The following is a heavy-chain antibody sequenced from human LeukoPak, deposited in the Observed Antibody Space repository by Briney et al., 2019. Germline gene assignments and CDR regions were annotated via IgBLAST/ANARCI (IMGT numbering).Heavy chain of an antibody. CDR2: IKEDGSEK. V-gene: IGHV3-7*03. Sequence: GGSLRLSCAVSGFTFSSIWMTWVRQVPGKGLEWVAKIKEDGSEKYYVDSVKGRFTVSRDNVKNSLFLQMNSLRVEDTATYYCARLYSAVYYGDAFDIWGQGTMVTVSS. CDR3: ARLYSAVYYGDAFDI. CDR1: GFTFSSIW. J-gene: IGHJ3*02. D-gene: IGHD3-10*01.